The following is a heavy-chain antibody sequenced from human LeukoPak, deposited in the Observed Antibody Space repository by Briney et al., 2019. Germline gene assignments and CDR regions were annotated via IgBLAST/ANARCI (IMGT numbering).Heavy chain of an antibody. D-gene: IGHD6-19*01. CDR2: ISSSSSTI. V-gene: IGHV3-48*01. J-gene: IGHJ4*02. Sequence: GGSLRLSCAASGFTFSSYSMNWVRQAPGKGLEWVSYISSSSSTIYYADSVKGRFTISRDNSKNTLYLQMNSLRAEDTAVYYCARVHSSAWSQPFDYWGQGTLVTVSS. CDR1: GFTFSSYS. CDR3: ARVHSSAWSQPFDY.